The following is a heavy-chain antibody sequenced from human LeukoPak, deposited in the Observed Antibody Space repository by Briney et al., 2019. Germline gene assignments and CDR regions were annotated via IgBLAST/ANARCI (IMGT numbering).Heavy chain of an antibody. J-gene: IGHJ6*02. CDR2: INHSGST. Sequence: PSETLSLTCAVYGGSFSGYYWSWIRQPPGKGLEWIGEINHSGSTNYNPSLKSRVTISVGTSKNQFSLKLSSVTAADTAVYYCARDCSGGSCYPDTYGMDVWGQGTTVAVSS. CDR3: ARDCSGGSCYPDTYGMDV. CDR1: GGSFSGYY. V-gene: IGHV4-34*01. D-gene: IGHD2-15*01.